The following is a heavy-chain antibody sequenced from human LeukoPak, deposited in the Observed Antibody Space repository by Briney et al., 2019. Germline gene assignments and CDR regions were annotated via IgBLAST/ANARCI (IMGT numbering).Heavy chain of an antibody. J-gene: IGHJ4*02. CDR2: IYWDDDK. V-gene: IGHV2-5*02. D-gene: IGHD3-9*01. CDR3: AHRGPSYYDILTGESTYFDY. CDR1: GFLLSTSGVG. Sequence: SGPTLVKPTQTLTLTCTFSGFLLSTSGVGVGWIRQPPGKALEWLALIYWDDDKRYSPSLKSRLTITKNTSKNQVVLTMTNMDPVDTATYYCAHRGPSYYDILTGESTYFDYWGQGTLVTVSS.